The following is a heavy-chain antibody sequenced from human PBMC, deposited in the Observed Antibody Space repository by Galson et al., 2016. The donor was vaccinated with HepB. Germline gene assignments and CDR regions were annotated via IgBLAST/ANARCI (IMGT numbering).Heavy chain of an antibody. Sequence: SLRLSCAASGFTFSGYWMSWVRQAPGKGLEWVANIRQDGSEKYYVESVKGRFTISRDNAKSSLYLEMNSLRAEDTAVYYCATYYRNFEGGSGTTRFDNWGQGTLVTVSS. CDR3: ATYYRNFEGGSGTTRFDN. CDR2: IRQDGSEK. J-gene: IGHJ5*02. CDR1: GFTFSGYW. D-gene: IGHD3-9*01. V-gene: IGHV3-7*01.